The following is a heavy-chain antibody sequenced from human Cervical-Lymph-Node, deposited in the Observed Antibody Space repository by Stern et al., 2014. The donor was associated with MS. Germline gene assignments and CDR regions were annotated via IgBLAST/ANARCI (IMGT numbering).Heavy chain of an antibody. Sequence: DQLVESGTEVKRPGASVKVSCKASGYAFTGNFMHWVRQAPGQGLEWMGRIHPNNGGTSIAQKFQGRVTLTRDTSISTAYMELRGLTSDDTAVYYCARDEGRGNFYDSTGSFDYWGQGTLVAVSS. CDR1: GYAFTGNF. CDR2: IHPNNGGT. V-gene: IGHV1-2*06. D-gene: IGHD3-22*01. CDR3: ARDEGRGNFYDSTGSFDY. J-gene: IGHJ4*02.